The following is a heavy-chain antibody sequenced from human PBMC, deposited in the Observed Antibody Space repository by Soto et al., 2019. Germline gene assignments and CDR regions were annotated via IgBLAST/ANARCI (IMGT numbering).Heavy chain of an antibody. J-gene: IGHJ4*02. D-gene: IGHD1-26*01. CDR1: GFTFSSYS. Sequence: GGSLRLSCAASGFTFSSYSMNWVRQAPGKGLEWVSYISSSSSTIYYADSVKGGFTISRDNAKNSLYLHMNSLGDEDTAVYCCARGELGFDYWGQGTLVTVSS. CDR3: ARGELGFDY. CDR2: ISSSSSTI. V-gene: IGHV3-48*02.